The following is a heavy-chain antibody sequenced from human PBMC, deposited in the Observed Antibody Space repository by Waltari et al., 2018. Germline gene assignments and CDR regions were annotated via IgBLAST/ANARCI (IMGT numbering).Heavy chain of an antibody. D-gene: IGHD5-12*01. CDR1: GFTFSSYS. J-gene: IGHJ6*03. V-gene: IGHV3-21*01. Sequence: EVQLVESGGGLVKPGGSLRLSCAASGFTFSSYSMNWVRQAPGKGLEWVSSISSSSSYIYYADSVKGRFTISRDNAKNSLYLQMNSLRAEDTAVYYCARDRRDGYNYYYYYYMDVWGKGTTVTVSS. CDR3: ARDRRDGYNYYYYYYMDV. CDR2: ISSSSSYI.